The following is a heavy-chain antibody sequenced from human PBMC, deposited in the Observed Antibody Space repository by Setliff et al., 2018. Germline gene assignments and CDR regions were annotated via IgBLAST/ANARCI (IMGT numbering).Heavy chain of an antibody. Sequence: ASVKVSCKASGYTFTNYAMTWMRQAPGQGLEYMGWINTNTGNPIYAQGFTGRFVFSLDTSVSTAYLQISSLKSEDTAVYYCARGSRFGTIVYKGDCYMDVWGKGTTVTVS. J-gene: IGHJ6*03. CDR1: GYTFTNYA. CDR3: ARGSRFGTIVYKGDCYMDV. CDR2: INTNTGNP. V-gene: IGHV7-4-1*02. D-gene: IGHD3-10*01.